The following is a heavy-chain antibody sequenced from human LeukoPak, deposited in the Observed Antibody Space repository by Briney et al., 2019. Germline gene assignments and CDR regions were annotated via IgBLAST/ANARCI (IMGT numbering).Heavy chain of an antibody. Sequence: ASVKVSCKASGYTFTDYHIHWVRQAPGQGLEWMGRINPKSGGTTYAQKFQGRASMTTDTSISTAYMELSGLRSDDTASYYCAKDRYMTVVARFDYWGQGTLVTVSS. J-gene: IGHJ4*02. V-gene: IGHV1-2*06. CDR2: INPKSGGT. CDR3: AKDRYMTVVARFDY. D-gene: IGHD4/OR15-4a*01. CDR1: GYTFTDYH.